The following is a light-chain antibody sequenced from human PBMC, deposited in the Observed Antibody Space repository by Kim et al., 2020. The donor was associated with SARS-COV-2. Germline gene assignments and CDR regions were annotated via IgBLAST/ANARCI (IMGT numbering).Light chain of an antibody. CDR2: DTS. CDR1: QSVSNW. J-gene: IGKJ1*01. Sequence: DVQMTQSPSTLSASIGDRVTVTCRASQSVSNWLAWYQQKPGKPPKLLIYDTSNLEGGVPSRFSGSGSGTEFTLTISSLQPDDFATYYCQQYNSYWTFGQGTKVDIK. CDR3: QQYNSYWT. V-gene: IGKV1-5*01.